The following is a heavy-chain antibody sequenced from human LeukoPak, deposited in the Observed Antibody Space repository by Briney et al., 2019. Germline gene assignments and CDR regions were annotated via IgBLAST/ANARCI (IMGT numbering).Heavy chain of an antibody. V-gene: IGHV3-30-3*01. J-gene: IGHJ6*02. Sequence: GGSLRLSCAASGFTFSSYAMHWVRQAPGKGLEWVAVISYDGSNKYYADSVKGRFTISRDNSKNTLYLQMNSLRAEDTAVYYCARARLPRGMDVWGQGTTVTVS. CDR1: GFTFSSYA. CDR3: ARARLPRGMDV. CDR2: ISYDGSNK.